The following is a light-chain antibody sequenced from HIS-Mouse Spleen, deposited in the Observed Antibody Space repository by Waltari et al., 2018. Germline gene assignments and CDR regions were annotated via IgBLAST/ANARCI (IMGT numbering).Light chain of an antibody. J-gene: IGLJ3*02. CDR2: YVS. V-gene: IGLV2-14*03. CDR1: SSDVGGYNY. CDR3: SSYTSSSTLRV. Sequence: LTQPASVSGSPGQSITISCTGTSSDVGGYNYVSWYQQHPGKAPKLMIYYVSNRPSGVSNRFYGSKSGNTASLTISGLQAADEADYYCSSYTSSSTLRVFDGGTKLTVL.